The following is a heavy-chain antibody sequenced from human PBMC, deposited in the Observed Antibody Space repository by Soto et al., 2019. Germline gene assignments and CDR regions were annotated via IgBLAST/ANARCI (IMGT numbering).Heavy chain of an antibody. Sequence: PGGSLRLSCAASGFTFSSYAMHWVRQAPGKGLEWVAVISYDGSNKYYADSVKGRFTISRDNSKNTLYLQMNSLRAEDTAVYYCASLMLNYYDSSGGFDYWGQGTLVTVSS. V-gene: IGHV3-30-3*01. CDR1: GFTFSSYA. D-gene: IGHD3-22*01. CDR2: ISYDGSNK. J-gene: IGHJ4*02. CDR3: ASLMLNYYDSSGGFDY.